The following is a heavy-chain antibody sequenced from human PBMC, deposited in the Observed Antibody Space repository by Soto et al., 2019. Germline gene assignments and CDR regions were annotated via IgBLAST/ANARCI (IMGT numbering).Heavy chain of an antibody. CDR2: IHYSGST. J-gene: IGHJ4*02. Sequence: QLQLQESGPGLVKPSETLSLTCTVSGDSVTISDYYWGWIRQPPGKGLEWIGSIHYSGSTYYNPSRKSRVTISADTSKKQFSLKLTSVTAADAAVYYCAAHDSGGYYAEYWGQGTLVTVSA. V-gene: IGHV4-39*01. CDR3: AAHDSGGYYAEY. CDR1: GDSVTISDYY. D-gene: IGHD3-22*01.